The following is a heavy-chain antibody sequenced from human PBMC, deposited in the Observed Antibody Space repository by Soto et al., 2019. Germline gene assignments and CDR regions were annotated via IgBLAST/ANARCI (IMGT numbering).Heavy chain of an antibody. J-gene: IGHJ6*02. CDR2: ISYDGSNK. D-gene: IGHD1-26*01. CDR3: AKDVVVGATTGLGDYYYYYGMDV. V-gene: IGHV3-30*18. CDR1: GFTFSSYG. Sequence: VQILESGGGMVQPGGSLRLSCAGSGFTFSSYGMHWVRQAPGKGLEWVAVISYDGSNKYYADSVKGRFTISRDNSKNTLYLQMNSLRAEDTAVFYCAKDVVVGATTGLGDYYYYYGMDVWGQGTTVTVSS.